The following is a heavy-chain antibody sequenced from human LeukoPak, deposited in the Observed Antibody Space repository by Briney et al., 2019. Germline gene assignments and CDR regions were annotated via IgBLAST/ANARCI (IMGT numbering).Heavy chain of an antibody. D-gene: IGHD3-10*01. V-gene: IGHV3-7*04. CDR1: GFTFSNYW. J-gene: IGHJ4*02. Sequence: GGSLRLSCAASGFTFSNYWMSWVRQAPGKGLEWVANIKQDGSEKYYVDSVKGRFTIPRDNAKNSLYMQMNSLRAEDTAVYYCARDRRPYYGSGSYPDYWGQGTLVTVSS. CDR3: ARDRRPYYGSGSYPDY. CDR2: IKQDGSEK.